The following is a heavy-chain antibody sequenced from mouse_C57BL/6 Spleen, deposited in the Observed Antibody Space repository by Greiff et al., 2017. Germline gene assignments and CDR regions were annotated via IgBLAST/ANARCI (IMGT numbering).Heavy chain of an antibody. Sequence: DVKLVESGGGLVKPGGSLKLSCAASGFTFSSYAMSWVRQTPEKRLEWVATISDGGSYTYYPDNVKGRFTISRDNAKNNLYLQMSHLKSEDTAMYYCARDLYDGYRTRAMDYWGQGTSVTVSS. CDR3: ARDLYDGYRTRAMDY. D-gene: IGHD2-3*01. CDR2: ISDGGSYT. CDR1: GFTFSSYA. V-gene: IGHV5-4*01. J-gene: IGHJ4*01.